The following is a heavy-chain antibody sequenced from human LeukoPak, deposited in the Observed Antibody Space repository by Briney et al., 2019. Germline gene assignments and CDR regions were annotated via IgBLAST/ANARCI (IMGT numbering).Heavy chain of an antibody. Sequence: PGGFLRLSCAASGFTFSDYYMSWIRQAPGKGLEWLSYISKNGKTIYYADSVKGRFTISRDNARKSVYLQMNSLRAEDTAVYYCARGRPVSGSNFGYWGQGTLVTVSS. D-gene: IGHD3-10*01. CDR1: GFTFSDYY. V-gene: IGHV3-11*01. CDR3: ARGRPVSGSNFGY. J-gene: IGHJ4*02. CDR2: ISKNGKTI.